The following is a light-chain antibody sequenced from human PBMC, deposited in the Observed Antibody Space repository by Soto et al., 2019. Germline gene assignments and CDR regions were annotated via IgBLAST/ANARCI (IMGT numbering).Light chain of an antibody. V-gene: IGKV1-27*01. J-gene: IGKJ4*01. Sequence: DIQMTQSPSSLSASVGDRVTITCRASQGISTYLAWYQQKPGKVPKLLIYAASTLQSGVPSRFSGSGSGTDFTLTISSLQPEDVATYYCQKYNSARLTFGGGTKVESK. CDR2: AAS. CDR1: QGISTY. CDR3: QKYNSARLT.